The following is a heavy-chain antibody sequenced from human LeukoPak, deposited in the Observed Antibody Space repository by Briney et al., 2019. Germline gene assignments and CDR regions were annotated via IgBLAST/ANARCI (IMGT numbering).Heavy chain of an antibody. CDR2: IKQDGSEK. CDR3: AGQHRSTTITMSP. CDR1: GFTVSSSY. D-gene: IGHD4-11*01. J-gene: IGHJ5*02. V-gene: IGHV3-7*03. Sequence: GGSLRLSCAASGFTVSSSYMSWVRQAPGKGLEWVANIKQDGSEKYYVDSVKGRFTISRDNAKNSLYLQMDSLRAEDTAVYYCAGQHRSTTITMSPWGQGTLVTVSS.